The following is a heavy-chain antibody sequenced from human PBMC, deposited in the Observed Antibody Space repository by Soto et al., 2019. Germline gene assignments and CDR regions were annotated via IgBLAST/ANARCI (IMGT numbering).Heavy chain of an antibody. CDR3: ARGPPPSSPGTGAL. CDR2: ISDDGARI. J-gene: IGHJ4*02. D-gene: IGHD3-10*01. V-gene: IGHV3-74*01. CDR1: GFAFDQYW. Sequence: GGSLRLSCVASGFAFDQYWMHWVRQAAGKGLEWVSRISDDGARIDYADFVKGRFTIARDNAKNTLFLQMGSLRGEDTAVYYCARGPPPSSPGTGALWGPGALVTVSS.